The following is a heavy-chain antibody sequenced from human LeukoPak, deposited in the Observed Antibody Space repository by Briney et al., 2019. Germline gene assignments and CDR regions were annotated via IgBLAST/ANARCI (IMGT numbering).Heavy chain of an antibody. Sequence: KPAETLSLTCTVSGGSISSGSYYWSRIRQPAGKGLEWIGHIYASGGTKYNPSLESRVTISIDTSKNQLSLRLSSVTAADTAVYYCTREKSYGYIRADSWGQGTLVAVSS. CDR1: GGSISSGSYY. V-gene: IGHV4-61*09. CDR2: IYASGGT. J-gene: IGHJ4*02. CDR3: TREKSYGYIRADS. D-gene: IGHD3-16*01.